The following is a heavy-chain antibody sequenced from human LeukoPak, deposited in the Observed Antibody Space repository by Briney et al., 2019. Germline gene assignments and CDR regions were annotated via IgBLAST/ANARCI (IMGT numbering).Heavy chain of an antibody. CDR3: ARGSGDIGDY. CDR2: IKQDGSEK. J-gene: IGHJ4*02. D-gene: IGHD3-10*01. V-gene: IGHV3-7*03. Sequence: GGSLRLSCAASGFTFSDYYMSWVRQAPGKGLEWVANIKQDGSEKYYVDSVKGRFTISRDNAKNSLSLQMNSLRAEDTAVYYCARGSGDIGDYWGQGTLVTVSS. CDR1: GFTFSDYY.